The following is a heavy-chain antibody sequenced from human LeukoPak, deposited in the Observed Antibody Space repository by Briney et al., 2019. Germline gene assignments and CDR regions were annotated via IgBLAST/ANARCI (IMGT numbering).Heavy chain of an antibody. Sequence: GESRRLSCTASGFTFGDYAMSWIRQAPGKGLEWVGFIRSKAYGETADYAASVKGRFTISRDDSKAIAYLQMNSLKTEDTAVYHCTRDRGSYNLYDYWGQGTLVTVSS. D-gene: IGHD1-1*01. V-gene: IGHV3-49*03. CDR1: GFTFGDYA. CDR2: IRSKAYGETA. J-gene: IGHJ4*02. CDR3: TRDRGSYNLYDY.